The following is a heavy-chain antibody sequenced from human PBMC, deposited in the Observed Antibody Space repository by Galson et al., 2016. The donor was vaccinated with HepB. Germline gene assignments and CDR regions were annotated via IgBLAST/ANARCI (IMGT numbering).Heavy chain of an antibody. CDR2: IYHSGTT. D-gene: IGHD2-8*01. Sequence: SETLSLTCIVSGGSINSNNYYWGWIRQTPEKGLEWIGAIYHSGTTHYNPSLRSRLTMSVDTSKNQFSLKLRSVTAADTAVYYWASGYCTNGVCHHYYYYGMDVWGQGTTVTVSS. J-gene: IGHJ6*02. CDR1: GGSINSNNYY. CDR3: ASGYCTNGVCHHYYYYGMDV. V-gene: IGHV4-39*01.